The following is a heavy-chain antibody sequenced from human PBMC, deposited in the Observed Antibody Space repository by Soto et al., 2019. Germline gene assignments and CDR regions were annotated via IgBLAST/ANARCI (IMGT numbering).Heavy chain of an antibody. CDR1: GFTFRTYW. CDR3: ARDGSSSGYSYDYHGMDV. V-gene: IGHV3-7*05. D-gene: IGHD5-18*01. Sequence: EVQLVESGGGLVQPGGSLRLSCAASGFTFRTYWLSWVRQVPGKGLEWVANINVDGSEKNYVDSVKGRFTISRDNARNSWYLQMSRLRAEDTALYYCARDGSSSGYSYDYHGMDVWGQGTTFTVSS. J-gene: IGHJ6*02. CDR2: INVDGSEK.